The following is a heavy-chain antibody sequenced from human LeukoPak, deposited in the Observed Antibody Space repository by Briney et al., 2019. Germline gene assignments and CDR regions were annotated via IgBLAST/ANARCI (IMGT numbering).Heavy chain of an antibody. V-gene: IGHV1-46*01. D-gene: IGHD3-10*01. CDR2: INPSGGST. CDR3: ARPMVRGVIPNYPPFY. Sequence: ASVKVSCKASGYTFTSYYMHWVRQAPGQGLEWMGIINPSGGSTSYAQKFRGRVTMTRDTSTSTVYMELSSLRSEDTAVYYCARPMVRGVIPNYPPFYWGQGTLVTVSS. CDR1: GYTFTSYY. J-gene: IGHJ4*02.